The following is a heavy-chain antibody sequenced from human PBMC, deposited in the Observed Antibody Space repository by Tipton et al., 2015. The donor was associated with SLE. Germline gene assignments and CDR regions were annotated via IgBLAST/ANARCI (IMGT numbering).Heavy chain of an antibody. Sequence: SLRLSCVASGFAFSTYALTWVRQAPGKGLEWVSSISANGGTTFYGDSVKGRFTIFRDNTKNTLYLQMNNLTTDDTAVYYCATVSNSDNGAWGQGTLVTVSS. D-gene: IGHD2-8*01. J-gene: IGHJ4*02. CDR2: ISANGGTT. V-gene: IGHV3-23*01. CDR1: GFAFSTYA. CDR3: ATVSNSDNGA.